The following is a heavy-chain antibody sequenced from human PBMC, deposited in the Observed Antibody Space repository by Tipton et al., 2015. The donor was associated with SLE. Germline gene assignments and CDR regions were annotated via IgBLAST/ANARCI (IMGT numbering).Heavy chain of an antibody. CDR3: AREGVSTAYNWFDP. D-gene: IGHD2/OR15-2a*01. V-gene: IGHV3-30*02. CDR1: GFTFSSYG. CDR2: TRYDGSNK. Sequence: SGFTFSSYGMHWVRQAPGKGLEWVAFTRYDGSNKYYADSVKGRFTISRDNAKNSLYLQMNSLRAEDTAVYYCAREGVSTAYNWFDPWGQGTLVTVSS. J-gene: IGHJ5*02.